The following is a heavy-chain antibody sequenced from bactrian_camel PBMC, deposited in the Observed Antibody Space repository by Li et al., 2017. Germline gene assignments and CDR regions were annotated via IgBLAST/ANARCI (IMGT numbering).Heavy chain of an antibody. CDR2: IAADGTT. CDR1: GWTYSSNC. J-gene: IGHJ4*01. Sequence: VQLVESGGGTVQPGGSLRLTCKVSGWTYSSNCIAWFRQAPGKEREGLAAIAADGTTAYAGGVRPRFTISKDNAKNTLFLQMTSLKPEDTAMYYCATTDRSVDYCTSGHFGTYNYYGQGTQVTVS. D-gene: IGHD7*01. CDR3: ATTDRSVDYCTSGHFGTYNY. V-gene: IGHV3S53*01.